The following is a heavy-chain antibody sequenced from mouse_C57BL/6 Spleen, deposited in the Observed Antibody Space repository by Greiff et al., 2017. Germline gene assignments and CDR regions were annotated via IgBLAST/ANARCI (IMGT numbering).Heavy chain of an antibody. Sequence: VQLQQSVAELVRPGASVTLSCTASGYTLTDSEMHWVKQTPVHGLEWIGAIDPATGGTTYNPQFKGKAILTADKSSSTAYMELRRLTCEDSAVYYCTRYPVTSVVNYYAMDYWGQGTSVTVSS. J-gene: IGHJ4*01. CDR3: TRYPVTSVVNYYAMDY. V-gene: IGHV1-15*01. D-gene: IGHD1-1*01. CDR2: IDPATGGT. CDR1: GYTLTDSE.